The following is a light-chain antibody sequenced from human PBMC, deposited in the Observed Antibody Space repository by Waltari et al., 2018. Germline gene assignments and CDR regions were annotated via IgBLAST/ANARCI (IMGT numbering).Light chain of an antibody. CDR1: QSILYSSSNKNY. CDR2: WAP. CDR3: QQYYSTPGYT. Sequence: DIVMTQSPDSLAVSLGERATINCKSSQSILYSSSNKNYLAWYQQKPGQPPKLLIYWAPTRESGVPDRFSGSGSGTDFTLTISSLQAEDVAVYYCQQYYSTPGYTFGQGTKLEIK. V-gene: IGKV4-1*01. J-gene: IGKJ2*01.